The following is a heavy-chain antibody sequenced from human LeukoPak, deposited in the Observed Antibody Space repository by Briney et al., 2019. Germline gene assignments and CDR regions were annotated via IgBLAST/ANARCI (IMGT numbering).Heavy chain of an antibody. CDR1: GGSFSGYY. D-gene: IGHD6-19*01. CDR3: ARETPLIAVAGTFDY. V-gene: IGHV4-34*01. Sequence: SETLSLTCAVYGGSFSGYYWSWIRQPPGKGLEWIGEINHSGSTNYNPSPKSRVTISVDTSKNQFSLKLSSVTAADTAVYYCARETPLIAVAGTFDYWGQGTLVTVSS. J-gene: IGHJ4*02. CDR2: INHSGST.